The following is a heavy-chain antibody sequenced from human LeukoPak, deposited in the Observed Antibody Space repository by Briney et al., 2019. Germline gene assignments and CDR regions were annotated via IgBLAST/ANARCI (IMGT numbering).Heavy chain of an antibody. Sequence: ASVKVSCKASGYTFTDHYLHWVRQAPGQGLEWMGWINPNGGVTSYAQKFQGRVSMTRDTSISTVYLEVNWLTSDDTAVYFCARERSTGFIDYWAQGTLVTVSS. CDR2: INPNGGVT. CDR1: GYTFTDHY. CDR3: ARERSTGFIDY. V-gene: IGHV1-2*02. J-gene: IGHJ4*02. D-gene: IGHD1-1*01.